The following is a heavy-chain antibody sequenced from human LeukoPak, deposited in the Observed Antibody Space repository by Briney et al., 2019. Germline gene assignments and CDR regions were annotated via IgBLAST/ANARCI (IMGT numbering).Heavy chain of an antibody. Sequence: ASVKVSCKASGYTFTSYDIIWVRQATGQGLEWMGWMSSSSGGTNYAQKFQGRVTMTRDTSISTAYMELSRLRSDDTAVYYCARGLYYYGSGSYAGGYWGQGTLVTVSS. CDR1: GYTFTSYD. D-gene: IGHD3-10*01. J-gene: IGHJ4*02. V-gene: IGHV1-2*02. CDR2: MSSSSGGT. CDR3: ARGLYYYGSGSYAGGY.